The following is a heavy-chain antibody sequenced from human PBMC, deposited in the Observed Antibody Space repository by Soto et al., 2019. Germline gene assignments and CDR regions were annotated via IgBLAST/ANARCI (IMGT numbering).Heavy chain of an antibody. CDR3: ARAYSSSSFLLWFDP. CDR2: TNTDGSST. Sequence: PGGSLRLSCAASGFTFSSYWMHWVRQAPGKGLVWVSRTNTDGSSTFYADSVKGRFTISRDNAKNTLNLQMNSLRAEDTAVYYCARAYSSSSFLLWFDPWGQGTLVTVSS. D-gene: IGHD6-13*01. V-gene: IGHV3-74*01. CDR1: GFTFSSYW. J-gene: IGHJ5*02.